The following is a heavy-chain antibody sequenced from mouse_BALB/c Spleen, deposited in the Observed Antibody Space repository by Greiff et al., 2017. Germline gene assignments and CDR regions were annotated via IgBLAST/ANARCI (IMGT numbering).Heavy chain of an antibody. J-gene: IGHJ1*01. V-gene: IGHV2-6-7*01. CDR3: AREWYGNYWYFDV. CDR2: IWGDGST. Sequence: VKLMESGPGLVAPSQSLSITCTVSGFSLTGYGVNWVRQPPGKGLEWLGMIWGDGSTDYNSALKSRLSISKDNSKSQVFLKMNSLQTDDTARYYCAREWYGNYWYFDVWGAGTTVTVSS. CDR1: GFSLTGYG. D-gene: IGHD2-10*02.